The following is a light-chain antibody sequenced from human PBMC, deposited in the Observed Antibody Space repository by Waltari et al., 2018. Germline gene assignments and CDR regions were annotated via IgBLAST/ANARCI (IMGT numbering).Light chain of an antibody. CDR2: SND. V-gene: IGLV1-44*01. J-gene: IGLJ3*02. Sequence: QSVLTQPPSASGTPGQRVTISCSASNSNVGLNVVTWYQQLPGTAPQLPIYSNDQRPSGVPDRFSGSKSGSSASLAISGLQSEDEADYYCAAWDDRLNRVFGGGTKLTVL. CDR3: AAWDDRLNRV. CDR1: NSNVGLNV.